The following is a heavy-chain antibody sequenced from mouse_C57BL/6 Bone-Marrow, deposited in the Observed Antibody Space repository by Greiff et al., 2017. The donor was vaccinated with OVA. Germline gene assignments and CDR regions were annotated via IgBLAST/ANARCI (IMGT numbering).Heavy chain of an antibody. J-gene: IGHJ2*01. CDR1: GYAFTNYL. CDR3: ARAIYYGSSNYFDY. D-gene: IGHD1-1*01. CDR2: INPGSGGT. Sequence: QVQLQQSGAELVRPGTSVKVSCKASGYAFTNYLIEWVKQRPGQGLEWIGVINPGSGGTNYNEKFKGKATLTADKSSSTAYMQLSSLTSEDSAVYFCARAIYYGSSNYFDYWGQGTTLTVAS. V-gene: IGHV1-54*01.